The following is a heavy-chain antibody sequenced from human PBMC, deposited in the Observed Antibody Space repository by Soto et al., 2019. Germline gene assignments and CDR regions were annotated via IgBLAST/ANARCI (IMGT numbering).Heavy chain of an antibody. CDR1: GGSISSGNYY. Sequence: PSETLSLTCTVSGGSISSGNYYWSWIRQPPGKGLEWIGFISYSGTTHYSASLRSRVSISVDTSKNQFSLDLSSVTAADTAVYYCATLGTPVTGLYYFDYWGQGTLVIGSS. V-gene: IGHV4-30-4*01. CDR3: ATLGTPVTGLYYFDY. CDR2: ISYSGTT. J-gene: IGHJ4*02. D-gene: IGHD4-17*01.